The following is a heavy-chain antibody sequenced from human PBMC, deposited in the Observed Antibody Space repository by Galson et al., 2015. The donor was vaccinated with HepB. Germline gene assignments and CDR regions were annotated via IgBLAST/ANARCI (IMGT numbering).Heavy chain of an antibody. D-gene: IGHD2-2*01. CDR3: ARGFCSSTSCPGPFDY. CDR1: GFTFSSYS. V-gene: IGHV3-48*01. Sequence: SLRLSCAASGFTFSSYSMNWVRQAPGKGLEWVSYISSSSSTIYYADSVKGRFTISRDNAKNSLYLQMNSLRAEDTAVYYCARGFCSSTSCPGPFDYWGPGTLVTVSS. CDR2: ISSSSSTI. J-gene: IGHJ4*02.